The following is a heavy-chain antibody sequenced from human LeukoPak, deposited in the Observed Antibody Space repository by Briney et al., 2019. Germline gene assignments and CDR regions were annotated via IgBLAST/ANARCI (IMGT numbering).Heavy chain of an antibody. CDR2: ISGSGGST. CDR1: GFTVSSYY. J-gene: IGHJ4*02. Sequence: GGSLRLSCAASGFTVSSYYMSWVRQAPGKGLEWVSAISGSGGSTYYADSVKGRFTISRDNSKNTLYLQMNSLRAEDTAVYYCAKDLTMIVVAIFDYWGQGTLVTVSS. V-gene: IGHV3-23*01. CDR3: AKDLTMIVVAIFDY. D-gene: IGHD3-22*01.